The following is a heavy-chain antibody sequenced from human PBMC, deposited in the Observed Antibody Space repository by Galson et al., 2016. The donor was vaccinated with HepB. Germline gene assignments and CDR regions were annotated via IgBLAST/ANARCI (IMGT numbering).Heavy chain of an antibody. Sequence: SLRLSCAASGFGFINYGMHWVRQAPGKGLEWVAVISSDGSNKYYADAVKGRFTISRDNSKKTLYLQMNSLRAEDAALYYCAKEGYRTGYGMDVWGQGTTVTVSS. CDR1: GFGFINYG. V-gene: IGHV3-30*18. CDR2: ISSDGSNK. CDR3: AKEGYRTGYGMDV. J-gene: IGHJ6*02. D-gene: IGHD3/OR15-3a*01.